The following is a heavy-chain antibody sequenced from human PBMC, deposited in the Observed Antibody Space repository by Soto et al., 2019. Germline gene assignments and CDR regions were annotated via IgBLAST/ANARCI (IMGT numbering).Heavy chain of an antibody. Sequence: ASVKVSCKASGYTFTSYDINWVRQATGQGLEWMGWMNPNSGNTGYAQKFQGRVTMTRNTSISTAYMELSSLRSEDTAVYYCVARNGGVIVQPRDDAFDIWGQGTMVTVSS. V-gene: IGHV1-8*01. CDR1: GYTFTSYD. CDR2: MNPNSGNT. CDR3: VARNGGVIVQPRDDAFDI. J-gene: IGHJ3*02. D-gene: IGHD3-16*02.